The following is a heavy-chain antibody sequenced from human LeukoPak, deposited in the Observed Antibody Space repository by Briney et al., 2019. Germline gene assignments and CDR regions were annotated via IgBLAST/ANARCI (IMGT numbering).Heavy chain of an antibody. D-gene: IGHD3-10*01. CDR3: VKDPHYYGSGSYPTLGY. Sequence: GGSLRLSCSASGFTFSSYAIHWVRQAPGKGLEYVSPISSNGGSTYYADSVKGRFTISRDNSKNTLYLQMSSLRAEDTAVYYCVKDPHYYGSGSYPTLGYWGQGTLVTVSS. J-gene: IGHJ4*02. CDR1: GFTFSSYA. CDR2: ISSNGGST. V-gene: IGHV3-64D*06.